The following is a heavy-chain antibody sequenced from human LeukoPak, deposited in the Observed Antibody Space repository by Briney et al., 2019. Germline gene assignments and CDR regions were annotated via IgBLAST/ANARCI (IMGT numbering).Heavy chain of an antibody. Sequence: GASVKVSCKASGYTFTGYYMHWVRQAPGRGLEWMGWINPNSGGTNYAQKFQGRVTMTRDTSISTAYMELSRLRSDDTAVYYCARDWEGLGEYWYFDLWGRGTLVTVSS. D-gene: IGHD1-26*01. J-gene: IGHJ2*01. V-gene: IGHV1-2*02. CDR3: ARDWEGLGEYWYFDL. CDR1: GYTFTGYY. CDR2: INPNSGGT.